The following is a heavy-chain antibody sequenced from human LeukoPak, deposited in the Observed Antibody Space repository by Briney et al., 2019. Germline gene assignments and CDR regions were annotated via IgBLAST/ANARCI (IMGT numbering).Heavy chain of an antibody. Sequence: PSETLSLTCTVSGGSISSYYWSWIRQPAGKGLEWIGRIYTSGSTNYNPSLKSRVTISVDTSKNQFSLKLSSVTAADTAVYYCARERYCSSTSCSKIDPWGQGTLVTVSS. J-gene: IGHJ5*02. CDR3: ARERYCSSTSCSKIDP. CDR1: GGSISSYY. D-gene: IGHD2-2*01. V-gene: IGHV4-4*07. CDR2: IYTSGST.